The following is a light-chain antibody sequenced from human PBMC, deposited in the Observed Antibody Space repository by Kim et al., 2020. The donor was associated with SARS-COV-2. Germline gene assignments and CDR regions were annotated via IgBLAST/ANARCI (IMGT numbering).Light chain of an antibody. V-gene: IGLV10-54*01. CDR3: SAWDSSLHAWV. Sequence: QAGLTQQPSVSKGLRQTATLTCTGNSNNVGYQGAAWLQQHPGHPPKLLSYRSNNRPSGISERLSASRSGNTASLTISGLQPEDEADYYCSAWDSSLHAWVFGGGTKLTVL. CDR2: RSN. CDR1: SNNVGYQG. J-gene: IGLJ3*02.